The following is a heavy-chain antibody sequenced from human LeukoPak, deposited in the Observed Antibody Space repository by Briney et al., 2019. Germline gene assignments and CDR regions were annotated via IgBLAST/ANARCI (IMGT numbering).Heavy chain of an antibody. Sequence: GGSLRLSCAASGFTFYDYAMHWIRHAPGKGLEWVSGISWNSGSIGYADSVKGRFTISRDNAKNSLYLQMNSLRAEDTALYYCAKDGLRLVWRDGGFEYWGQGTLVTVSS. J-gene: IGHJ4*02. V-gene: IGHV3-9*01. D-gene: IGHD6-19*01. CDR2: ISWNSGSI. CDR1: GFTFYDYA. CDR3: AKDGLRLVWRDGGFEY.